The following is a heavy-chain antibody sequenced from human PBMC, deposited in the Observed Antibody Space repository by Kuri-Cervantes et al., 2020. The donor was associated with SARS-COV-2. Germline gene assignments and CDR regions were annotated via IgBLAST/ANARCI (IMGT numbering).Heavy chain of an antibody. CDR2: IYYSGST. J-gene: IGHJ4*02. D-gene: IGHD3-3*01. V-gene: IGHV4-30-4*08. Sequence: SWIHQPPGKGLEWIGYIYYSGSTYYNPSLKSRVTISVDTSKNQFSLKPSSVPAADTAVYYCARDYNYYDFWSGYLGFVDWGQGTLVTVSS. CDR3: ARDYNYYDFWSGYLGFVD.